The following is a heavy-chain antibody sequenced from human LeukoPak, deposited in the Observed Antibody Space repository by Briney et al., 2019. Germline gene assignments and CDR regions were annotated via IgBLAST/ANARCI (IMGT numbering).Heavy chain of an antibody. Sequence: GGSLRLSCAASGFTFSDYNMRWIRQAPGKGLEWVSSISRSGSTKYYADSVKGRFTISRDNAKNTLYLQMNSLRAEDTAVYYCARGPSGYHNTGGQGTLVTVSS. CDR3: ARGPSGYHNT. J-gene: IGHJ4*02. CDR2: ISRSGSTK. D-gene: IGHD5-12*01. CDR1: GFTFSDYN. V-gene: IGHV3-11*04.